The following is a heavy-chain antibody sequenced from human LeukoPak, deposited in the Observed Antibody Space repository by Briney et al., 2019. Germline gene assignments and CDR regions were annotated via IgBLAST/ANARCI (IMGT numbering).Heavy chain of an antibody. CDR3: ARYRRYGSGGRCFDY. V-gene: IGHV4-59*01. Sequence: PSETLSLTCSVSGGSISSYYWSWIRQPPGKGLEWIGYINYSGNTNYNPSLKSRVTISIDTSKNQFSLKLSSVTAADTAVYYCARYRRYGSGGRCFDYWGQGTLVTVS. J-gene: IGHJ4*02. D-gene: IGHD3-10*01. CDR2: INYSGNT. CDR1: GGSISSYY.